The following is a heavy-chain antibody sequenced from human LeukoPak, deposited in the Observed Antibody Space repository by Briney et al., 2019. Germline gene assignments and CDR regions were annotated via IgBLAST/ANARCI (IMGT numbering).Heavy chain of an antibody. CDR3: ARDSSGWQLADY. J-gene: IGHJ4*02. CDR1: GGSISSYC. Sequence: SGTLSLTCTVSGGSISSYCWSWIRQPPGKGLEWIGYIFYSGSTNYNPSLKSRVTISVDTSKNQFSLKLSSVTAADTAVYYCARDSSGWQLADYWGQGTLVTVSS. V-gene: IGHV4-59*12. CDR2: IFYSGST. D-gene: IGHD6-19*01.